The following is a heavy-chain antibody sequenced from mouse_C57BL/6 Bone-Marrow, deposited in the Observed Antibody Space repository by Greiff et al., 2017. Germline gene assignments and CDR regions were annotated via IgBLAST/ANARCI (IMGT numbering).Heavy chain of an antibody. CDR2: IHPNSGST. Sequence: VQLQQPGAELVKPGASVKLSCKASGYTFTSYWMHWVKQRPGQGLEWIGMIHPNSGSTNYNEKFKSKATLTVDKSSSTAYMQLSSLTSEDSAVYYCASITTVVEGDYWGQGTTLTVSS. V-gene: IGHV1-64*01. CDR3: ASITTVVEGDY. D-gene: IGHD1-1*01. J-gene: IGHJ2*01. CDR1: GYTFTSYW.